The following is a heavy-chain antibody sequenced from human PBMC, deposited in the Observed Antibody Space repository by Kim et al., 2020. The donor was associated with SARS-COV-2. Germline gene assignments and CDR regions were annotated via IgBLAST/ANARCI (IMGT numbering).Heavy chain of an antibody. CDR2: ISYDGSNK. Sequence: GGSLRLSCAASGFTFSSYAMHWVRQAPGKGLEWVAVISYDGSNKYYVDPVKGRFTISRDNSKNTLYLQMNRLRAEDTAVYYCARDSYGMDVWGQGTTDTVSS. V-gene: IGHV3-30*04. J-gene: IGHJ6*02. CDR1: GFTFSSYA. CDR3: ARDSYGMDV.